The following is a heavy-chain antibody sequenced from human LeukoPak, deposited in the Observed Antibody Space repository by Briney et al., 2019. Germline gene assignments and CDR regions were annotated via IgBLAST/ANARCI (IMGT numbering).Heavy chain of an antibody. CDR2: IYYSGST. J-gene: IGHJ4*02. Sequence: SSETLSLTCTVSGGSISSYYWSWIRQPPGKGLEWIGYIYYSGSTNYNPSLKSRVTISVDTSKNQFSLKLSSVTAADTAVYYCARGGAARRFDYWGQGTLVTVSS. V-gene: IGHV4-59*08. D-gene: IGHD6-6*01. CDR3: ARGGAARRFDY. CDR1: GGSISSYY.